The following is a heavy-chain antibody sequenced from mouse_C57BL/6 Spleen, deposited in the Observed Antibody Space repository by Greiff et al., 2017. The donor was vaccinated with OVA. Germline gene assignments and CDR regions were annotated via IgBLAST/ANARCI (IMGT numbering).Heavy chain of an antibody. CDR3: TRDGYYVPAWFAY. D-gene: IGHD2-3*01. J-gene: IGHJ3*01. V-gene: IGHV5-9-1*02. Sequence: EVKVEESGEGLVKPGGSLKLSCAASGFTFSSYAMSWVRQTPEKRLEWVAYISSGGDYIYYADTVKGRFTISRDNARNTLYLQMSSLKSEDTAMYYCTRDGYYVPAWFAYWGQGTLVTVSA. CDR2: ISSGGDYI. CDR1: GFTFSSYA.